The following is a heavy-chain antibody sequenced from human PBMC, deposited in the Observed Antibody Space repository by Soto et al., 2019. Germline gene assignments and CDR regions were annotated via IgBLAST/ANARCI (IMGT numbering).Heavy chain of an antibody. D-gene: IGHD3-9*01. CDR2: ISPYDGNR. V-gene: IGHV1-18*04. CDR3: ARGGYYDSSGSRNYHYYGMNV. Sequence: QAQLMQSGAEVKRPGASVKVSCRSSGYTFSSYGISWVRQAPGQGLEWLGWISPYDGNRNYAQTLQGRVYMTTDTSANTAYMERRSLRVDDTAKYYCARGGYYDSSGSRNYHYYGMNVWGQGTTVTVSS. CDR1: GYTFSSYG. J-gene: IGHJ6*02.